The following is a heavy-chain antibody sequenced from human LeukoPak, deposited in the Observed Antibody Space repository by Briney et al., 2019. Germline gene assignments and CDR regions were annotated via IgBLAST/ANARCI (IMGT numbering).Heavy chain of an antibody. Sequence: GGSLRLSCAASGFTFRSHAMTWVRQAPGKGLEWVATTTGSGDKTYYADSVKGRFTISRDNSRNTLFLQVNSLRAEDTAIYYCSRRVAANWGSFDHWGQGTLVAVSS. CDR3: SRRVAANWGSFDH. CDR2: TTGSGDKT. J-gene: IGHJ4*02. CDR1: GFTFRSHA. D-gene: IGHD3-16*01. V-gene: IGHV3-23*01.